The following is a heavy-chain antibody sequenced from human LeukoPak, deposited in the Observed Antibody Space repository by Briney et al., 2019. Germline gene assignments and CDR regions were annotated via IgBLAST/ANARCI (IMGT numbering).Heavy chain of an antibody. V-gene: IGHV3-48*04. J-gene: IGHJ4*02. CDR1: GFTFSSYS. Sequence: GGSLRLSCAASGFTFSSYSMNWVRQAPGKGLEWVSYISSSSSTIYYADSVKGRFTISRDNAKNSLYLQMNSLRAEDTAVYYCARGEEYSYGHETDYWGQGTLVSVSS. CDR2: ISSSSSTI. CDR3: ARGEEYSYGHETDY. D-gene: IGHD5-18*01.